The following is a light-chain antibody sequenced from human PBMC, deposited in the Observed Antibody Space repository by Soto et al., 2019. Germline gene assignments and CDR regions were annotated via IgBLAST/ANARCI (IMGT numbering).Light chain of an antibody. V-gene: IGLV3-21*02. CDR1: NIGSKS. Sequence: SYELTQPPSVSVAPGQTARITCGGTNIGSKSVHWYQKNPGQAPVLVVYDDSNRPSGIPERFSGSNSGNTATLTISRVEAGDEADYYCQVWDGTGDYVKFGGGTKVTVL. J-gene: IGLJ2*01. CDR2: DDS. CDR3: QVWDGTGDYVK.